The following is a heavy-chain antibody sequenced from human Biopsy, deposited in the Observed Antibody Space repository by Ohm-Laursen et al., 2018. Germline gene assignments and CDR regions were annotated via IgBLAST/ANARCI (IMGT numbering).Heavy chain of an antibody. J-gene: IGHJ1*01. CDR3: ARGSNEYGGLYFPH. V-gene: IGHV4-59*11. CDR2: ISHTGYT. D-gene: IGHD4-23*01. Sequence: SDTLSLTCTVSGGSFTGHYWTWIRQPPGKGLEWIGHISHTGYTGYKSSLKSRVTISLDTPRKHFSLRLTSLAAADTAVYYCARGSNEYGGLYFPHWGQGTLVTVSS. CDR1: GGSFTGHY.